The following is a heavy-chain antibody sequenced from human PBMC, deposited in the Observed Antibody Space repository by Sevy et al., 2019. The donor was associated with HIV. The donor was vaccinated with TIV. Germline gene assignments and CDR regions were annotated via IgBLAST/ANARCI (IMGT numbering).Heavy chain of an antibody. CDR2: IYAGGST. V-gene: IGHV3-53*01. D-gene: IGHD3-16*01. Sequence: GGSLRLSCAASGFAVSSNYMSWVRQAPGKGLEWVSVIYAGGSTYYADSVKGRFTISRDNSKNTVYLQTNSLRAEDTALYYCARDHYDSLWGSYWYYFDYWGQGTLVTVSS. CDR3: ARDHYDSLWGSYWYYFDY. J-gene: IGHJ4*02. CDR1: GFAVSSNY.